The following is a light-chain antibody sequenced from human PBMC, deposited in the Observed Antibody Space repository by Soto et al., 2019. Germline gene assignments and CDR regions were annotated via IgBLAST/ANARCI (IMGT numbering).Light chain of an antibody. J-gene: IGKJ2*01. CDR1: QSISSW. V-gene: IGKV1-5*03. Sequence: DIQMTQSPSTLSASVGDRVTITCRASQSISSWLAWYQQKPGKAPKLLIYMASSVESGVPSRFSGSESGTEFTLTISSLQPDDFATYYCQQYNSYSPYTLGQGTKLEIK. CDR2: MAS. CDR3: QQYNSYSPYT.